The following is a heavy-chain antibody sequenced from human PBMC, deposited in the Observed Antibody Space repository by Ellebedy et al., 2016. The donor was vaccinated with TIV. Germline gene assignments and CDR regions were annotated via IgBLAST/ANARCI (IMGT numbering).Heavy chain of an antibody. CDR1: GFSFRSYW. V-gene: IGHV3-7*01. J-gene: IGHJ5*02. CDR2: IYQDGGVQ. D-gene: IGHD4-17*01. CDR3: ARRGSYGDYAVQINSWFDT. Sequence: PGGSLRPSCAASGFSFRSYWMNWVRQAPGKGLEWVANIYQDGGVQYYVDSVKGRFTISRDNADNSLFLQMNSLRAEDTAVYYCARRGSYGDYAVQINSWFDTWGRGTLVAVSS.